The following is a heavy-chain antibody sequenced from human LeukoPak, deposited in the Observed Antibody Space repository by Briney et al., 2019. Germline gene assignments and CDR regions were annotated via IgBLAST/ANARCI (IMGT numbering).Heavy chain of an antibody. CDR2: ISSSSSYI. CDR3: ARVEESASFDP. CDR1: GFTFSSYS. D-gene: IGHD3-3*01. Sequence: PGGSLRLSCAASGFTFSSYSMNWVRQAPGKGLEWVSSISSSSSYIYYADSLKGRFTNSRDNAKNSLYLQMNSLRAEDTAVYYCARVEESASFDPWGQGTLVTVSS. J-gene: IGHJ5*02. V-gene: IGHV3-21*01.